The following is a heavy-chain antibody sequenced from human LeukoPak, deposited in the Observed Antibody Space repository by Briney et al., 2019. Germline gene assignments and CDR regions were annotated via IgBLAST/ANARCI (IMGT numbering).Heavy chain of an antibody. CDR3: ATNFRPGIDY. Sequence: PSETLSLTCTVSGASVSDYSWTWIRQPPGKGLEWIGNISYSGITNYNPSLKSRVTISVDTSKNQFSLKLSSVTAADTAVYYCATNFRPGIDYWGQGTLVTVSS. J-gene: IGHJ4*02. CDR2: ISYSGIT. D-gene: IGHD1/OR15-1a*01. CDR1: GASVSDYS. V-gene: IGHV4-59*08.